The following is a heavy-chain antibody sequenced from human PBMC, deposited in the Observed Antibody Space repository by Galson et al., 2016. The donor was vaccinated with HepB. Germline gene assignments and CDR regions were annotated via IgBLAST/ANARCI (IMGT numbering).Heavy chain of an antibody. CDR1: GYSFTSYG. CDR2: ISGHNGNI. D-gene: IGHD3-22*01. CDR3: ARDVAYYYDSTDYYTDAFDI. J-gene: IGHJ3*02. Sequence: SVKVSCKASGYSFTSYGISWVRQAPGQGLEWVAWISGHNGNINYARNLQGRVTLTTETSTSTAHMELRSLTSDDTAVYYCARDVAYYYDSTDYYTDAFDIWGQGTKVTVSS. V-gene: IGHV1-18*04.